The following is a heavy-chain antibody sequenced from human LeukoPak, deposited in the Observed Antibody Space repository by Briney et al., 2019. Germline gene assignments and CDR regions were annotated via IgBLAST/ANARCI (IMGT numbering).Heavy chain of an antibody. CDR3: ARTYYDFWSGDDYYYYYYMDV. J-gene: IGHJ6*03. CDR2: INRSGSA. Sequence: SETLSLTCAVYGGSLSGYYWSWIRQPPGRGLEWIGEINRSGSANYNPSLKSRVTVSVDTSKNQFSLKLSSVTAADTAVYYCARTYYDFWSGDDYYYYYYMDVWGKGTTVTVSS. CDR1: GGSLSGYY. V-gene: IGHV4-34*01. D-gene: IGHD3-3*01.